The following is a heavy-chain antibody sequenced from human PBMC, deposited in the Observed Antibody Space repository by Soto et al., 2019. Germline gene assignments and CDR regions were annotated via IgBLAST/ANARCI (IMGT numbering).Heavy chain of an antibody. CDR3: ARLLDYGDYDLVWYFDL. CDR2: ISYDGSNK. V-gene: IGHV3-30*03. D-gene: IGHD4-17*01. Sequence: PGGSLRLSCAASGFTFSSYGMHWVRQAPGKGLEWVAVISYDGSNKYYADSVKGRFTISRDNSKNTLYLQMNSLRAEDTAVYYCARLLDYGDYDLVWYFDLWGRGTLVTVSS. CDR1: GFTFSSYG. J-gene: IGHJ2*01.